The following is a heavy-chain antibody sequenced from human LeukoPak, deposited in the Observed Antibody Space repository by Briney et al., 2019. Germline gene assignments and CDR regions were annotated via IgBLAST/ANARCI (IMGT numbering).Heavy chain of an antibody. J-gene: IGHJ4*02. Sequence: ASVKVSCKASGYTFTSYYMHWVRQAPGQGLEWMGIINPSGGSTSYAQKFQGRVTMTRDTSTSTVYMELSSLRSEDTAVYYCARGARAEEVAGSEGFDYWGQGTLVTVSS. V-gene: IGHV1-46*01. D-gene: IGHD6-19*01. CDR3: ARGARAEEVAGSEGFDY. CDR2: INPSGGST. CDR1: GYTFTSYY.